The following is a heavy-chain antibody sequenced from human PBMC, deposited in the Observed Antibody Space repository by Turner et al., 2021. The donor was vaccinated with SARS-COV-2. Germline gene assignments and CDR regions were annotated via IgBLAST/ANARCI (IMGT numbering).Heavy chain of an antibody. Sequence: EVQLLESGGGLVQPGGSLRLSCAASGFTFSSYAMSWVRQAPGKGLGWVSAISGSGVSTYYADSVKGRFTISRDNSKNTLYLQMNSLRAEDTAVYYCAKGEGYGSGAFDIWGQGTMVTVSS. D-gene: IGHD3-10*01. CDR1: GFTFSSYA. V-gene: IGHV3-23*01. CDR3: AKGEGYGSGAFDI. CDR2: ISGSGVST. J-gene: IGHJ3*02.